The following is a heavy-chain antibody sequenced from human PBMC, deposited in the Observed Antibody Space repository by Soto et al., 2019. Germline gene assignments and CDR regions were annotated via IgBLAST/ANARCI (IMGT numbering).Heavy chain of an antibody. CDR1: GYSFTSYW. V-gene: IGHV5-51*01. CDR2: IYPGDSDT. Sequence: GESLKISCKGSGYSFTSYWIGWVRQMPGKGLEWMGIIYPGDSDTRYSPSFQGQVTISADKSISTAYLQWSSLKASDTAMYYCARQFDCWSGYYPDAFNIWGQGTMVTVSS. CDR3: ARQFDCWSGYYPDAFNI. D-gene: IGHD3-3*01. J-gene: IGHJ3*02.